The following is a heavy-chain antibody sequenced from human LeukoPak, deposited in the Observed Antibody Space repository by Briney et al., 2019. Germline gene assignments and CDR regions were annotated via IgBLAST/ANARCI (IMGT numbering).Heavy chain of an antibody. CDR3: ARTSTAAAGTFDP. CDR2: ISDDGTNK. Sequence: PGRSLRLSCAASGFTFSSYAMHWVRQAPGKGLEWVAVISDDGTNKYYADSVEGRFTISRDNSKNTLYPQMNSLRPEDTAVYYCARTSTAAAGTFDPWGQGTLVTVSS. CDR1: GFTFSSYA. V-gene: IGHV3-30*04. D-gene: IGHD6-13*01. J-gene: IGHJ5*02.